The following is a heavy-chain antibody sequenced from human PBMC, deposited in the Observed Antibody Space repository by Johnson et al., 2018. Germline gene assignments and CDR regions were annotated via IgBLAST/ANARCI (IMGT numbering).Heavy chain of an antibody. CDR1: GFTFRNYW. CDR2: IKQGGGEK. CDR3: AWDRWGYFKY. D-gene: IGHD3-16*01. Sequence: EVQLVESGGGLVQPGGSLRLSCAASGFTFRNYWMSWVRQAPGKGLEWVANIKQGGGEKYYMDSVRGRFNISRDNAKNSVYLQSNSLRVEDTALYFWAWDRWGYFKYWGPGILVSVSP. V-gene: IGHV3-7*01. J-gene: IGHJ4*02.